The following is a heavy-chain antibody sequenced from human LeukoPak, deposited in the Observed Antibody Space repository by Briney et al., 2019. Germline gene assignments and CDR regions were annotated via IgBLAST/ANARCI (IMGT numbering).Heavy chain of an antibody. Sequence: AETLSLPCTVSGDSISNYYRSWIRQPAGKGLEWIGRIYTSGSTNYNPSLKSRVTISVDTSKNQFSLKLSFLTAAATAFYYGGRELGAAGNRFDPWGQGTPVTVSS. CDR1: GDSISNYY. V-gene: IGHV4-4*07. CDR3: GRELGAAGNRFDP. J-gene: IGHJ5*02. CDR2: IYTSGST. D-gene: IGHD6-13*01.